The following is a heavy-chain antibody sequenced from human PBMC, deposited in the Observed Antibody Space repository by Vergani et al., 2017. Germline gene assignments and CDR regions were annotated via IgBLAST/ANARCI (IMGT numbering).Heavy chain of an antibody. Sequence: QVQLVESGGGLVKPGGSLRLSCAASGFSFSDHYMTWIRQAPGKGLEWVSYISNSGNTIEYADSVKCRFSISRDNAKSSLFLQMDSLSAEDTAVYYCARDHRDYNNYPGTFDIWGQGSMVTVSS. V-gene: IGHV3-11*01. CDR2: ISNSGNTI. CDR3: ARDHRDYNNYPGTFDI. CDR1: GFSFSDHY. D-gene: IGHD5-24*01. J-gene: IGHJ3*02.